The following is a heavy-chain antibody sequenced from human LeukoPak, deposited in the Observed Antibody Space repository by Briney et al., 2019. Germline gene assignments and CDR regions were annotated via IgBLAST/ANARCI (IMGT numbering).Heavy chain of an antibody. V-gene: IGHV1-8*03. CDR3: ARASVERDWFDP. CDR2: MNPNSGNT. J-gene: IGHJ5*02. Sequence: ASVKVSCKASGYTFTSYDINWVRQATEQGLEWMGWMNPNSGNTGYAQKFQGRVTITRNTSISTAYMELSSLRSEDTAVYYCARASVERDWFDPWGQGTLVTVSS. D-gene: IGHD4-23*01. CDR1: GYTFTSYD.